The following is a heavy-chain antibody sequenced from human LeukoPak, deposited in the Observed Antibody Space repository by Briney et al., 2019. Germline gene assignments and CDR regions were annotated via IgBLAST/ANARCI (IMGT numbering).Heavy chain of an antibody. CDR3: SRGSGWLSVY. Sequence: GGSLRLSCTASGFTFGDYLMSWFRQAPGKGLEWIGFISGGTTEYTASVKGIFTISRDDSTSIAYLQMHSLTTEDTAVYYCSRGSGWLSVYWGQGTLVTVSS. D-gene: IGHD6-19*01. V-gene: IGHV3-49*01. CDR1: GFTFGDYL. CDR2: ISGGTT. J-gene: IGHJ4*02.